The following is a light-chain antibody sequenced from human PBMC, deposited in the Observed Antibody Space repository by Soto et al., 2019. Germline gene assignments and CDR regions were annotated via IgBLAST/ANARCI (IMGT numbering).Light chain of an antibody. J-gene: IGKJ1*01. V-gene: IGKV3-11*01. CDR2: DAS. CDR3: QQTYSTGPWT. CDR1: QSVSSY. Sequence: EIVLTQSPATLSLSPGERATLSCRASQSVSSYLAWYQQKPGQAPRLLIYDASNRATGIPARFSGSGSGTDFTLTISSLEPEDFATYYCQQTYSTGPWTFGPGTKVDIK.